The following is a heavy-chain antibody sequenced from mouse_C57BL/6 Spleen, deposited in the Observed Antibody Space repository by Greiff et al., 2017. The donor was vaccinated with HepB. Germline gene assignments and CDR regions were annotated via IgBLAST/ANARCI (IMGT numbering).Heavy chain of an antibody. CDR1: GFNIKDYY. CDR3: ASTTVVAEGFAY. J-gene: IGHJ3*01. CDR2: IDPEDGET. D-gene: IGHD1-1*01. V-gene: IGHV14-2*01. Sequence: EVKLMESGAELVKPGASVKLSCTASGFNIKDYYMHWVKQRTEQGLEWIGRIDPEDGETKYAPKFQGKATITADTSSNTAYLQLSSLTSEDTAVYYCASTTVVAEGFAYWGQGTLVTVSA.